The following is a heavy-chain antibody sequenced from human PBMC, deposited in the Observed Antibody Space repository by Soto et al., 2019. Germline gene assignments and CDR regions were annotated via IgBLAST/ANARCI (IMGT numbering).Heavy chain of an antibody. V-gene: IGHV3-23*01. CDR1: GLTFSNYA. CDR2: MSGSI. CDR3: ARVAPEYSSTPRRFDF. Sequence: PGGSLRLSCATSGLTFSNYAMSWVRQAPGGGLEWVSSMSGSIYYAHSVKGRFTISRDKTKNTLDLQMNSLRAEDTAVYHCARVAPEYSSTPRRFDFWGQGTLVTVSS. D-gene: IGHD6-13*01. J-gene: IGHJ4*02.